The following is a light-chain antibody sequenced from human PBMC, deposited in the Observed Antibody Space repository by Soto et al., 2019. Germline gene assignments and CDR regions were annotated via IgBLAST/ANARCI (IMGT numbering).Light chain of an antibody. Sequence: QSAPTQPAPLSGAPGQAVTISCTGNSSEVGGYNYVSWYQQHPGKAPKFMIYDVSNRPSGVSNRFSGSKSGNTASLTISGLQAEDEADYYCSSYTTSNTRQIVFGTGTKVTVL. J-gene: IGLJ1*01. CDR1: SSEVGGYNY. CDR2: DVS. CDR3: SSYTTSNTRQIV. V-gene: IGLV2-14*01.